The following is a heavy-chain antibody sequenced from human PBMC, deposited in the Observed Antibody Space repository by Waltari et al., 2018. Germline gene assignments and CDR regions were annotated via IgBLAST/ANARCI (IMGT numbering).Heavy chain of an antibody. CDR2: ISAYNGNT. J-gene: IGHJ6*02. D-gene: IGHD3-10*01. Sequence: QVQLVQSGAEVKKPGASVKVSCKASGYTFTSYGISWVRQAHGQGLEWMGWISAYNGNTNYAQKLQGRVTMTTDTSTSTAYMELRSLRSDDTAVYYCAREWFGELPPYYYYGMDVWGQGTTVTVSS. CDR1: GYTFTSYG. CDR3: AREWFGELPPYYYYGMDV. V-gene: IGHV1-18*01.